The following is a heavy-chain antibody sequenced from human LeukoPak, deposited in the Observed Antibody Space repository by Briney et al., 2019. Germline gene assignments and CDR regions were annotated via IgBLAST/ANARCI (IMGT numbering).Heavy chain of an antibody. V-gene: IGHV1-69*04. CDR3: ASCSGGSCYSRDWFDP. CDR1: GGTFSNYA. CDR2: IIPMLGIA. D-gene: IGHD2-15*01. J-gene: IGHJ5*02. Sequence: GASVKVSCKASGGTFSNYAISWVRQGPGQGLEWMGRIIPMLGIANYAHNFQGRVTITAVKSTSTAYMELSSLRSDDTALYYCASCSGGSCYSRDWFDPWGQGTQVTVSS.